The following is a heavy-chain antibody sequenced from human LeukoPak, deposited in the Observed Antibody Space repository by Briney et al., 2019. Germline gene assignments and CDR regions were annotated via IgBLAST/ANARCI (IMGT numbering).Heavy chain of an antibody. CDR2: IYTSGST. D-gene: IGHD3-16*02. V-gene: IGHV4-61*02. J-gene: IGHJ4*02. Sequence: SETLSLTCTVSGGSISSGSYYWSWIRQPAGKGLEWIGRIYTSGSTNYNPSLRSRVTISVDTSKNQFSLKLSSVTAADTAVYYCARSDYVWGSYRYLDYWGQGTLVTVSS. CDR3: ARSDYVWGSYRYLDY. CDR1: GGSISSGSYY.